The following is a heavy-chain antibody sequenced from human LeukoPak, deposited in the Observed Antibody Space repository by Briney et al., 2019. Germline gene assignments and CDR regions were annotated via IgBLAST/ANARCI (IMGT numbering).Heavy chain of an antibody. D-gene: IGHD3-3*01. CDR3: ARAGYYTFWNDLRGGSDY. CDR2: PHYCGRT. Sequence: SETLSHTCTVSGGSISSYHWRWIRQPPGKGLEWIGYPHYCGRTYHKPSLNSRATISLDRSKHQFSLKPTSVTAGHPPLYYCARAGYYTFWNDLRGGSDYWGQGTLVTVSS. CDR1: GGSISSYH. V-gene: IGHV4-59*08. J-gene: IGHJ4*02.